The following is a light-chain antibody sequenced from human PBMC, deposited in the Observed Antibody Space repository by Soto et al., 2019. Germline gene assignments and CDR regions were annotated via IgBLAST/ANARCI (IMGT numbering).Light chain of an antibody. CDR3: QQYGSSSIT. Sequence: EIVLTQSPGTLSLSPGERATLSCRASQSVSNNYLAWYQQKPGQXPRLLIYGASNRATGIPDRFSGSGSGTDLTITISRLEPEDFEVYYCQQYGSSSITFGQGTRLEIK. CDR1: QSVSNNY. J-gene: IGKJ5*01. CDR2: GAS. V-gene: IGKV3-20*01.